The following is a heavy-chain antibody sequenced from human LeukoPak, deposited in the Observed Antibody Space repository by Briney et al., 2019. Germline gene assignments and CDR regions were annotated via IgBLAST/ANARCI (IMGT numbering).Heavy chain of an antibody. J-gene: IGHJ4*02. Sequence: GGSLRLSCAASGFTFSSYDMTWVRQAPGRGLEWVSGISGSAGNTYYADSVKGRFTISRDNSKNTLDLQMNSLRAEDTAEYYCAKVGPGCDRSGYYDNWGQGTLVTVSS. D-gene: IGHD3-22*01. V-gene: IGHV3-23*01. CDR2: ISGSAGNT. CDR1: GFTFSSYD. CDR3: AKVGPGCDRSGYYDN.